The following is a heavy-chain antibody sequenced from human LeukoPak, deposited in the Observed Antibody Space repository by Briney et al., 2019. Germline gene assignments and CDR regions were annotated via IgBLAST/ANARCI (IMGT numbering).Heavy chain of an antibody. CDR1: GFTLNTYS. J-gene: IGHJ4*02. CDR3: ARGRGYCTGVSCDIDY. CDR2: IISRGDTT. D-gene: IGHD2-8*02. Sequence: GGSLRLSCAASGFTLNTYSMNWVRQAPGKGLEWVSNIISRGDTTHYAASVKGRFTISKNSVFLHLNSLRGDDTAVYCCARGRGYCTGVSCDIDYWGQGTLVTVSS. V-gene: IGHV3-48*01.